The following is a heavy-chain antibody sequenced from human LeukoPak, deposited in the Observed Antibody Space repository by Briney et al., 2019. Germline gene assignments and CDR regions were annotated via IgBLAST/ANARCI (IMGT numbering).Heavy chain of an antibody. CDR1: GGSISSSSYY. D-gene: IGHD4-17*01. CDR2: IYYSGST. CDR3: ARSTVTHFE. J-gene: IGHJ4*02. Sequence: SETLSLTCTVSGGSISSSSYYWGWIRQPPGKGLEWIGSIYYSGSTYYNPSLKSRVTTSVDTSKNQFSLKLSSVTAADTAVYYCARSTVTHFEGGQGTLVTVSS. V-gene: IGHV4-39*01.